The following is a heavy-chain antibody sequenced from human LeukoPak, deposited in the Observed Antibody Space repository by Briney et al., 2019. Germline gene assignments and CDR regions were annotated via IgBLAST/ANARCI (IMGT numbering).Heavy chain of an antibody. CDR1: GGSISSGSYY. D-gene: IGHD3-3*01. Sequence: PSETLSLTXTVSGGSISSGSYYWSWIRQPAGKGLDWIGRIYTSGSTNYNPSLKSRVTISVDTSKNQFSLKLSSVTAADTAVYYCAGYDFWSGPVFDYWGQGTLVTVSS. CDR2: IYTSGST. CDR3: AGYDFWSGPVFDY. J-gene: IGHJ4*02. V-gene: IGHV4-61*02.